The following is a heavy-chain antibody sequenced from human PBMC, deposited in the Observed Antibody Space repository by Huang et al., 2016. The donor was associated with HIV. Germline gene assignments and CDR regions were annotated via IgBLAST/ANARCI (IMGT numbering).Heavy chain of an antibody. J-gene: IGHJ4*02. CDR2: RGDDGR. D-gene: IGHD5-12*01. Sequence: QVQLVESGGGVVQPGGSLGLSCAASGFSFSNYGLHWSRQAPGKGLEWVAFRGDDGRDADSVKGRFTISRDNSKNTLYLQMNSLRGEDTAVYYCARDGYNYAFDYWGQGTLVTVSS. CDR3: ARDGYNYAFDY. V-gene: IGHV3-30*02. CDR1: GFSFSNYG.